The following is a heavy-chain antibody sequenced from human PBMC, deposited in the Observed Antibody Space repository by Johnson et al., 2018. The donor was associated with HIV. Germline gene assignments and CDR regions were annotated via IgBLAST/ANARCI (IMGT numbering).Heavy chain of an antibody. D-gene: IGHD1-26*01. J-gene: IGHJ3*02. Sequence: QVQLVESGGGVVQPGGSLRLSCAASGFTFSSYGMHWVRQAPGTGLEWVAFIRFDGSNKYYDDSVKGRFTISRHNSKNTLYLQMNSLRAEDTAVYYCARDRGGGSYHDAFDIWGQGTMVTVSS. CDR3: ARDRGGGSYHDAFDI. V-gene: IGHV3-30*02. CDR1: GFTFSSYG. CDR2: IRFDGSNK.